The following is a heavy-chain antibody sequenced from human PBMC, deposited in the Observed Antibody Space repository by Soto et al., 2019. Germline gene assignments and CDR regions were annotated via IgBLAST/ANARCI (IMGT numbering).Heavy chain of an antibody. CDR3: ARGRSRGIAAAGKWFDP. CDR2: IYYSGST. D-gene: IGHD6-13*01. Sequence: SETLSLTCTVSGGSISSYYWSCIRQPPGKGLEWIGYIYYSGSTNYNPSLKSRVTISVDTSKNQFSLKLSSVTAADTAVYYCARGRSRGIAAAGKWFDPWGQGTLVTVS. J-gene: IGHJ5*02. CDR1: GGSISSYY. V-gene: IGHV4-59*01.